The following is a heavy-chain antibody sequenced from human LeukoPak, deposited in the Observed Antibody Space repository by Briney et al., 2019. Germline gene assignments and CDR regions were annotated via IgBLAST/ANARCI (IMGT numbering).Heavy chain of an antibody. CDR3: ARDLRPANL. J-gene: IGHJ4*02. D-gene: IGHD1-7*01. V-gene: IGHV1-2*02. Sequence: ASVKVSCKASGYTFTEHFIHWVRQAPGQGLQYMGWIHPASANTVYAQMFHGRVTLTRDTPATTTYMELGGLRSDDTAVYYCARDLRPANLWGQGTLVTVSS. CDR2: IHPASANT. CDR1: GYTFTEHF.